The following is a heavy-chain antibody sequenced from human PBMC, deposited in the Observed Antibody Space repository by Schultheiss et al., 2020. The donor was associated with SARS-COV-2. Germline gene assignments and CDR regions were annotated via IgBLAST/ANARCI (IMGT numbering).Heavy chain of an antibody. D-gene: IGHD2-15*01. J-gene: IGHJ4*02. CDR2: VFYTGNT. CDR3: ARQICCSGWKRFDH. V-gene: IGHV4-39*01. CDR1: GGSISSTSYF. Sequence: SETLSLTCAVSGGSISSTSYFWGWIRQPPGKGLEWIGNVFYTGNTYYNSSLKSRLSISIDTSKNQFSLNLTSVTAADTAVYYCARQICCSGWKRFDHWGQGTLVTVSS.